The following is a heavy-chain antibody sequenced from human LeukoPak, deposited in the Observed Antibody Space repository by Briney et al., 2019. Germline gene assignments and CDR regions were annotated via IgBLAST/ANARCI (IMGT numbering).Heavy chain of an antibody. CDR3: ARDFRFGESSYYYYYYMDV. V-gene: IGHV1-2*02. CDR2: INPNSGGT. J-gene: IGHJ6*03. D-gene: IGHD3-16*02. CDR1: GYTFTGYY. Sequence: GASVKVSCKASGYTFTGYYMHWVRQAPGQGLEWMGWINPNSGGTNYAQKFQGRVTMTRDTSISTAYLEVSRLRSDDTAVYYCARDFRFGESSYYYYYYMDVWGKGTTVTISS.